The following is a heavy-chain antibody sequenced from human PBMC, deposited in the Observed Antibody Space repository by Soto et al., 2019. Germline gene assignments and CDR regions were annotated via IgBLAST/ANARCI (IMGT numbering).Heavy chain of an antibody. Sequence: SVKVSCKASGGTFSSYAISWVRQAPGQGLEWMGGIIPIFGTANYAQKFQGRVTITADKSTSTAYMELSSLRSEDTAVYYCARGRVDTAMVTFGNYYYRMDVWGQGTTVTVSS. D-gene: IGHD5-18*01. CDR2: IIPIFGTA. V-gene: IGHV1-69*06. CDR1: GGTFSSYA. CDR3: ARGRVDTAMVTFGNYYYRMDV. J-gene: IGHJ6*02.